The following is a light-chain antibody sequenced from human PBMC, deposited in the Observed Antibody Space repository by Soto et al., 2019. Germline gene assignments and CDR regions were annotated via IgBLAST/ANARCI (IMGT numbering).Light chain of an antibody. Sequence: QSVLTQSPSVSGAPGQRVTISCTGSSSNIGAGYDVHWYQQLPGTAPKLLIYGNSNRPSGVPDRFSGSKSGTSASLAITGLQAEDEADYSCQSYDSSLSGLVFGTGTKLTVL. CDR1: SSNIGAGYD. CDR3: QSYDSSLSGLV. CDR2: GNS. J-gene: IGLJ1*01. V-gene: IGLV1-40*01.